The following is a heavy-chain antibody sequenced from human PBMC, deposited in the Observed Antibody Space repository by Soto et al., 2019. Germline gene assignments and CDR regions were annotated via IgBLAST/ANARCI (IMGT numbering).Heavy chain of an antibody. Sequence: EASVKVSCKASGYTFTSYDVNWVRQATGQGLEWMGWISAYNGNTNYAQKLQGRVTMTTDTSTSTAYMELRSLRSDDTAVYYCARDQRYCSSTSCQQEYYYGMDVWGQGTTVTVSS. CDR3: ARDQRYCSSTSCQQEYYYGMDV. V-gene: IGHV1-18*01. CDR1: GYTFTSYD. D-gene: IGHD2-2*01. CDR2: ISAYNGNT. J-gene: IGHJ6*02.